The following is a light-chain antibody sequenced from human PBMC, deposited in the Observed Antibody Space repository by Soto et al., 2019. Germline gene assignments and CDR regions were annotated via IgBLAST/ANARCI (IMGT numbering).Light chain of an antibody. J-gene: IGKJ4*01. Sequence: EIVLTQSPATLSLSPGERATLSCRASQSVRSYLAWYQQKPGQAPRLLTYDASSRATDIPARFSGSGSGTDFTLTISSLDPEDSAVYYCHKRSKWPLTFGGGTKVDI. V-gene: IGKV3-11*01. CDR1: QSVRSY. CDR3: HKRSKWPLT. CDR2: DAS.